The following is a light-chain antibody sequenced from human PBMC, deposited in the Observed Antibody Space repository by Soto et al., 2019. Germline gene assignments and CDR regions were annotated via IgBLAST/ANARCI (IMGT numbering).Light chain of an antibody. CDR3: SSYARTHIV. V-gene: IGLV2-8*01. Sequence: QSALTQPPSASGSPGQSVAISCTGTSSDVGGYNYVSWYQQHPGKAPKLMIYDVSKRPSGVPDRFSGSKSGNTASLTVSGLQAEDEAAYYCSSYARTHIVFGAGTKVTVL. CDR2: DVS. J-gene: IGLJ1*01. CDR1: SSDVGGYNY.